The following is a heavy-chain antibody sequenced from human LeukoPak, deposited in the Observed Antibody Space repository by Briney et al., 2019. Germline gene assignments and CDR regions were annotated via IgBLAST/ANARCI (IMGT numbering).Heavy chain of an antibody. CDR1: GLTSSSYW. D-gene: IGHD7-27*01. V-gene: IGHV3-74*01. CDR3: ARDGDESTYYYYYGMDV. Sequence: GGSLRLACAASGLTSSSYWMHWVRQAPGKGLVWVSRINSDGRSTSYADSVKGRFTISRDNAKNTLYLQMNSLRAEDTAVYYCARDGDESTYYYYYGMDVWGQGTTVTV. J-gene: IGHJ6*02. CDR2: INSDGRST.